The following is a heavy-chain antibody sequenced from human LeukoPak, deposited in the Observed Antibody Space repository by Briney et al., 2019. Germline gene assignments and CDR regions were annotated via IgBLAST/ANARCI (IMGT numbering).Heavy chain of an antibody. Sequence: AETLSLTCAVYGGSFSGYYWSWIRQPPGKGLEWIGEINHSGSTNYNPSLKSRVTISVDTSKNQFSLKRSSVAAADTAVYYCYGHYRAFDIWGQGTMVTVSS. CDR3: YGHYRAFDI. CDR1: GGSFSGYY. V-gene: IGHV4-34*01. J-gene: IGHJ3*02. CDR2: INHSGST. D-gene: IGHD4-17*01.